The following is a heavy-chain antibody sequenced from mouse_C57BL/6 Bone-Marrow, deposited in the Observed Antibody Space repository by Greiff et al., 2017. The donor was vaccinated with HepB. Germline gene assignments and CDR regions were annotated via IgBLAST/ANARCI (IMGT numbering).Heavy chain of an antibody. Sequence: QVQLQQPGAELVKPGASVKLSCKASGYTFTSYWMQWVKQRPGQGLEWIGEIDPSDSYTNYNQKFKGKATLTVDTSASTAYMQLSSLASEDSAVYYCARSGWLVGAYWGQGTLVTVSA. CDR2: IDPSDSYT. CDR3: ARSGWLVGAY. CDR1: GYTFTSYW. D-gene: IGHD3-1*01. J-gene: IGHJ3*01. V-gene: IGHV1-50*01.